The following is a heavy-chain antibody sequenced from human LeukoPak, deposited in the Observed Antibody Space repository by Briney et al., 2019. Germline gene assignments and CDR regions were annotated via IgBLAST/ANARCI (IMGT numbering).Heavy chain of an antibody. Sequence: PGGSLRLSCAASGFTFSSYAMNWVRQAPGKGLEWISSISGSGDNTYYADSVKGRFTISRDNSKNTLYLQMSSLRAEDTAVYYCARDQAFSYYYYFMDVWGKGTTVTVSS. CDR1: GFTFSSYA. D-gene: IGHD3-3*01. CDR2: ISGSGDNT. V-gene: IGHV3-23*01. J-gene: IGHJ6*03. CDR3: ARDQAFSYYYYFMDV.